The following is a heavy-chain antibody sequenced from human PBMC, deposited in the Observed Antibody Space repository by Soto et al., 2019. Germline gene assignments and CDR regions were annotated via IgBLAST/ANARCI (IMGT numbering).Heavy chain of an antibody. CDR2: IGTAGDT. Sequence: ESGGGLVQPGGSLRLSCAASGFTFSSYDMHWVRQATGKGLEWVSAIGTAGDTYYPGSVKGRFTISRENAKNSLYLQMNSLRAEDTAVYYCARVSRIDYDFWSGSGGMDVWGQGTTVTVSS. CDR3: ARVSRIDYDFWSGSGGMDV. J-gene: IGHJ6*02. V-gene: IGHV3-13*01. CDR1: GFTFSSYD. D-gene: IGHD3-3*01.